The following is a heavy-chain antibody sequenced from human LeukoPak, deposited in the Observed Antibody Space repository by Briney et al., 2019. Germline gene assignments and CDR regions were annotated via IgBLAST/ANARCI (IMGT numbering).Heavy chain of an antibody. CDR1: GGSISSGRYY. Sequence: SQTLSLTCNVSGGSISSGRYYWSWIRLPAGKGLEWIGRIFTSGSTNYNPSLKSRVTISLDTSKNQFSLKLSSVTGADTAVYYCATIAVAGHFEYWGQGTLVTVSS. CDR2: IFTSGST. CDR3: ATIAVAGHFEY. J-gene: IGHJ4*02. D-gene: IGHD6-19*01. V-gene: IGHV4-61*02.